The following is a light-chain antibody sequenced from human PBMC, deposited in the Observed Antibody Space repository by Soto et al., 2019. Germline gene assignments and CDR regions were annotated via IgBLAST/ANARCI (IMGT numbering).Light chain of an antibody. CDR3: SSYTSSSTPYV. CDR1: SSDVGGYNY. V-gene: IGLV2-14*01. CDR2: DVS. Sequence: QSALTQPASVSGSPGQSITISCTGTSSDVGGYNYVSWYQQHPGTAPKLMIYDVSNRPSGVSNRFSGSKSGNTASLTISGIKDEDEADYYCSSYTSSSTPYVFGTGTKLTVL. J-gene: IGLJ1*01.